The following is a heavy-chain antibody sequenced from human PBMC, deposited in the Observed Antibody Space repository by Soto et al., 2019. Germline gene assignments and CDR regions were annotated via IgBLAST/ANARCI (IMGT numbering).Heavy chain of an antibody. J-gene: IGHJ4*02. V-gene: IGHV1-24*01. Sequence: ASVKVSCKVSGYTLTELSMHWVRQAPGKGLEWMGGFDPEDGETIYAQKFQGRVTMTEDTSTDTAYMELSSLRSEDTAVYYCATAVYCSGGSCYSIWGQGTLVTVSS. CDR2: FDPEDGET. CDR3: ATAVYCSGGSCYSI. D-gene: IGHD2-15*01. CDR1: GYTLTELS.